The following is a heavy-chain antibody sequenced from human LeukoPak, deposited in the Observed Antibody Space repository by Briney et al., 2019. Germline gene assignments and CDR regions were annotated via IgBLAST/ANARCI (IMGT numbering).Heavy chain of an antibody. D-gene: IGHD1-26*01. J-gene: IGHJ4*02. CDR3: ARDSGWELKQYYFDH. Sequence: ASVKVSCKASGYTFTSYGINWVRQAPGQGLEWMGWSNVYNGYTGYAQKFQGRVTMTTDTSTRTTYMELRGLKSDDTAVYYCARDSGWELKQYYFDHWGQGTLVTVSS. CDR2: SNVYNGYT. CDR1: GYTFTSYG. V-gene: IGHV1-18*01.